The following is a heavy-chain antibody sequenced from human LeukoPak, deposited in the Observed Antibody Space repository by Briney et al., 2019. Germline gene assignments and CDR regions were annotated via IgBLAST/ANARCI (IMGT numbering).Heavy chain of an antibody. CDR2: IYSSGST. CDR3: ATRPADGSWYGVFDF. J-gene: IGHJ4*01. D-gene: IGHD3-10*01. CDR1: GVSMTGYY. V-gene: IGHV4-59*01. Sequence: PSETLSLTCSVSGVSMTGYYWSWIRQAPGKAPEWIGYIYSSGSTNYNPSLNSRVTMSLDASKNQFYLKLPFVTAADTAVYYCATRPADGSWYGVFDFWSRGTLVTVSS.